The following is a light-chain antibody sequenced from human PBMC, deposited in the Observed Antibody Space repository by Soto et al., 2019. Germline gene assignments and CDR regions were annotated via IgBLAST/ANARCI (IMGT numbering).Light chain of an antibody. J-gene: IGKJ1*01. CDR2: KAS. CDR3: QQYNSYSQT. V-gene: IGKV1-5*03. Sequence: DIQMTQSPSSLSAYVGDRVTITWQASQDIDMYLNWYQQKPGKAPKLLIYKASSLESGVPSRFSGSGSGTEFTLTISSLQPDDFATYYCQQYNSYSQTFGQGTKVDI. CDR1: QDIDMY.